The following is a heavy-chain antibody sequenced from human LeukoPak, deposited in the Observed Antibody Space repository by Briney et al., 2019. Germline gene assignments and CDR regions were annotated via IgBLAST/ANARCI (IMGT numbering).Heavy chain of an antibody. Sequence: SETLSLTCTVSGGSFSSSDYYWGWIRQPPGKGLEWIGSLYYSGSTYYTPSLKSRVTISADTSKSHFSLTLSSVTAADTAVYYCARGRRVYNWNTSHSTSRNAFGIWGQGTMVTVSS. V-gene: IGHV4-39*02. CDR2: LYYSGST. D-gene: IGHD1/OR15-1a*01. J-gene: IGHJ3*02. CDR3: ARGRRVYNWNTSHSTSRNAFGI. CDR1: GGSFSSSDYY.